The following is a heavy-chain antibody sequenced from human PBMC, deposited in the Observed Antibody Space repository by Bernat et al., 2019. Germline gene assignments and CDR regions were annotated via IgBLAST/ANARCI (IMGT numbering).Heavy chain of an antibody. D-gene: IGHD3-3*01. V-gene: IGHV3-30*07. CDR2: ISYDGSNK. CDR1: GFTFSSYA. J-gene: IGHJ4*02. CDR3: AKVTYYDFWSGSPSYYFDY. Sequence: QVQLVESGGGVVQPGRSLRLSCAASGFTFSSYAMHWVRQAPGKGLEWVAVISYDGSNKYYADSVKGRFTISRDNSKNTLYLQMNSLRAEDTAVYYCAKVTYYDFWSGSPSYYFDYWGQGTLVTVSS.